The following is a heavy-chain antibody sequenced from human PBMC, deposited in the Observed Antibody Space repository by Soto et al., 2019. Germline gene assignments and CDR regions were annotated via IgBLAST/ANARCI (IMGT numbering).Heavy chain of an antibody. Sequence: GGSPERGWAASGFTVSNYDMNGGRQAPGKGLEWVSYISHSGASIDYADSVRGRFTISRDNAKNSLYLQMNSLRAEDTAVYYRARDAPLPQGRWINLDFWGQGTLVTVSS. J-gene: IGHJ4*02. CDR3: ARDAPLPQGRWINLDF. CDR2: ISHSGASI. D-gene: IGHD2-2*03. CDR1: GFTVSNYD. V-gene: IGHV3-48*03.